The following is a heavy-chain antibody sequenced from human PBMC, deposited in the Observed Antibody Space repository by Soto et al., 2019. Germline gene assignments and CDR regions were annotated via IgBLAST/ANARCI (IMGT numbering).Heavy chain of an antibody. V-gene: IGHV4-34*01. CDR1: GGSFSGYY. Sequence: QVQLQQWGAGLLKPSETLSLTCAVYGGSFSGYYWSWIRQPPGKGLEWIGEINHSGSTNYNPSLKSRVTISVDTSKNQFSLKLSSVTAADTAVYYCARWYSSSWYVLSNDAFDIWGQGTMVTVSS. CDR3: ARWYSSSWYVLSNDAFDI. CDR2: INHSGST. D-gene: IGHD6-13*01. J-gene: IGHJ3*02.